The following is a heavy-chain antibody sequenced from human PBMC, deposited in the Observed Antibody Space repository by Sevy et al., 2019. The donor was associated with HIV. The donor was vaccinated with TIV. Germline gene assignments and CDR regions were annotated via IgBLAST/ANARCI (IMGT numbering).Heavy chain of an antibody. CDR1: GGSISSSSYY. Sequence: SETLSLTCTVSGGSISSSSYYWGWIRQPPGKGLEWIGSIYYSGSTYYNPSLKSRVTISVDTSKNQFSLKLSSVTAADTAVYYCARSPFYGLERLGYDYLGQGTLVTVSS. CDR3: ARSPFYGLERLGYDY. J-gene: IGHJ4*02. CDR2: IYYSGST. D-gene: IGHD1-1*01. V-gene: IGHV4-39*01.